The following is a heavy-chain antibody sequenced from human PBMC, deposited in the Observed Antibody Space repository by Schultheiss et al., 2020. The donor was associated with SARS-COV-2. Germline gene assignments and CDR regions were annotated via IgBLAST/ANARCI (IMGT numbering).Heavy chain of an antibody. D-gene: IGHD2-21*02. CDR2: IYYSGST. CDR3: ARVITARDWYFDL. Sequence: SETLSLTCTVSGASITNYYWSWIRQPPGKGLEWIGYIYYSGSTNYNPSLKSRVTISVDTSKNQFSLKLSSVTAADTAVYYCARVITARDWYFDLWGRGTLVTVSS. J-gene: IGHJ2*01. CDR1: GASITNYY. V-gene: IGHV4-59*12.